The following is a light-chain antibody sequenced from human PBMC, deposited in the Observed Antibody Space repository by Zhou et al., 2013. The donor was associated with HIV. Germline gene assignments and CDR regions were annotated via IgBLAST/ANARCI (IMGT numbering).Light chain of an antibody. CDR3: LQDHNYPLT. Sequence: AIQMTQSPSSLSASVGGNVTISCRASQGIGRDLGWFQQKPGKAPRFLIFGASILQSGVSSRFSGSGSGTDFSLTINNMQPDDFATYYCLQDHNYPLTFGGGTKVEIK. CDR2: GAS. CDR1: QGIGRD. V-gene: IGKV1-6*01. J-gene: IGKJ4*01.